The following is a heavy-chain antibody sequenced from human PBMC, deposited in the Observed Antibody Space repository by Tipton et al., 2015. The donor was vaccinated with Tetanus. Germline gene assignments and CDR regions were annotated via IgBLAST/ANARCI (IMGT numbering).Heavy chain of an antibody. J-gene: IGHJ4*02. CDR2: IYNSGST. CDR1: GGSISSGGYY. CDR3: ARDQARGARGWNYFDY. V-gene: IGHV4-31*03. Sequence: GLVKPSQTLSLTCTVSGGSISSGGYYWSWIRRHPGKGLEWIGDIYNSGSTYYNPSLKSRVTISVDTSKNQFSLKLNSVTAADTAVYYCARDQARGARGWNYFDYWGQGSLVTVSS. D-gene: IGHD1-26*01.